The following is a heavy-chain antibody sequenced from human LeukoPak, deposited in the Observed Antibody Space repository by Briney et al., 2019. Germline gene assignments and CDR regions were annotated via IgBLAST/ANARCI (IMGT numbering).Heavy chain of an antibody. Sequence: GGSLRLSCAASGFTFSSYGMHWVRQAPGKGLEWVAFIRYDGSNKCYADSVKGRFTISRDNSKNTLYLQMNSLRAEDTAVYYCAKGLLDYDFWSGYFPHFDYWGQGTLVTVSS. D-gene: IGHD3-3*01. CDR3: AKGLLDYDFWSGYFPHFDY. V-gene: IGHV3-30*02. CDR2: IRYDGSNK. J-gene: IGHJ4*02. CDR1: GFTFSSYG.